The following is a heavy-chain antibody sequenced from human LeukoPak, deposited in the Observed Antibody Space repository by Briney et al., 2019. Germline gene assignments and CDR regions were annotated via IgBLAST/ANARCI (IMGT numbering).Heavy chain of an antibody. CDR1: GGSFSGYY. CDR2: INHSGST. J-gene: IGHJ3*02. V-gene: IGHV4-34*01. Sequence: PSETLSLTCAVYGGSFSGYYWSWIRQPPGKGLEWIGEINHSGSTNYNPSLKSRVTISVDTPKNQFSLKLSSVTAADTAVYYCARGLTYYYDSSGYYQEDDAFDIWGQGTMVTVSS. D-gene: IGHD3-22*01. CDR3: ARGLTYYYDSSGYYQEDDAFDI.